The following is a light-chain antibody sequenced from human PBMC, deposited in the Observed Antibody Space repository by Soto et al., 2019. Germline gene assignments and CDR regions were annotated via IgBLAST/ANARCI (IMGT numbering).Light chain of an antibody. CDR1: QSISSR. CDR2: KAS. V-gene: IGKV1-5*03. J-gene: IGKJ2*01. CDR3: QHYNSYPYT. Sequence: DIQMTQSPSTLSASVGDRVTITCRASQSISSRLAWYQQKPGKAPKLLIYKASSFASGVPSRFSGSGSGTEFNLTISSLQADDFAAYYGQHYNSYPYTFGQGTKLEIK.